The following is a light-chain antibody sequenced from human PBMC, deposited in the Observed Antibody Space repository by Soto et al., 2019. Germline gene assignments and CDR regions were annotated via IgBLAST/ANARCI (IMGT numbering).Light chain of an antibody. CDR1: QSLTSW. CDR3: LQDYNYPIT. Sequence: DIQMTQSQSSLSASVGDRVTITCRASQSLTSWLAWYQQKPGKAPKLLIYEASRLQGGVPSRFSGSGSGTEFTLTISSLQPEDFATYYCLQDYNYPITFGQRTRLEIK. CDR2: EAS. V-gene: IGKV1-5*03. J-gene: IGKJ5*01.